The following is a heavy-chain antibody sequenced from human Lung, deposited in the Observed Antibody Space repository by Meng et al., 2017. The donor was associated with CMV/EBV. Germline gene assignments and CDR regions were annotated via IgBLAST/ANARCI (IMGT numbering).Heavy chain of an antibody. V-gene: IGHV1-69*05. CDR1: GGTFSSYA. J-gene: IGHJ6*02. Sequence: SVKVSCKASGGTFSSYAISWVRQAPGQGLEWMGGIIPIFGTANYAQKFQGRVTITTDESTSTAYMELSSLISEDTAVYYCASKAGVVPAAIPVYYYYGMAVWCQGTTVTVSS. D-gene: IGHD2-2*02. CDR2: IIPIFGTA. CDR3: ASKAGVVPAAIPVYYYYGMAV.